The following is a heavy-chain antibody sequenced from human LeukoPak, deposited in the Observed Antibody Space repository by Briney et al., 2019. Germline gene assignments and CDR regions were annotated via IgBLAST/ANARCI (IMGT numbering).Heavy chain of an antibody. J-gene: IGHJ1*01. CDR1: GGPISSYY. Sequence: SETLSLTCTVSGGPISSYYWSWIRQPPGKGLEWIGYIYYSGSTNYNPSLKSRVAISVDTSKNQFSLKLTSVTAADTAVYYCASDSAYFQHWGQGTLVTVSS. CDR2: IYYSGST. D-gene: IGHD6-25*01. CDR3: ASDSAYFQH. V-gene: IGHV4-59*13.